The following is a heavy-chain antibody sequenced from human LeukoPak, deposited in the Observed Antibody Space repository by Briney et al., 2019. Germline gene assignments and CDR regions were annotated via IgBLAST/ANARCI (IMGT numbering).Heavy chain of an antibody. CDR1: GFTFSSYS. CDR3: ASLGYCSGGSCYTFDY. Sequence: PGGSLRLSCAASGFTFSSYSMNWVRQAPGKGLEWVSSISSSSSYIYYADSVKGRSTISRDNAKNSLYLQMNSLRAEDTAVYYCASLGYCSGGSCYTFDYWGQGTLVTVSS. J-gene: IGHJ4*02. V-gene: IGHV3-21*01. CDR2: ISSSSSYI. D-gene: IGHD2-15*01.